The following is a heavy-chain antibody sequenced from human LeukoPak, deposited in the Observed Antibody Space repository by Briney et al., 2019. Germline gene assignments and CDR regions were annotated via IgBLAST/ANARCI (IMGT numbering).Heavy chain of an antibody. CDR2: INPNSGGT. V-gene: IGHV1-2*02. D-gene: IGHD2-2*01. Sequence: ASVKVSCKASGYTFTGYYMHWVRQAPGQGLEWMGWINPNSGGTNYAQKFQGRVTMTRDTSISTAYMELSRLRSDDTAVYYCARDFEVPAAQAYFDYWGQGTLVTVSS. J-gene: IGHJ4*02. CDR1: GYTFTGYY. CDR3: ARDFEVPAAQAYFDY.